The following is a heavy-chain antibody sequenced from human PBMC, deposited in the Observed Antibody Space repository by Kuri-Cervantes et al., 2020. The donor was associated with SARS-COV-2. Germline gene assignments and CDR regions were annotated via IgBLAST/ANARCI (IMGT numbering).Heavy chain of an antibody. CDR3: ARRGVAVPAAIDYSYGMDV. CDR2: IYPGDSDT. V-gene: IGHV5-51*01. Sequence: KVSCKGSGYSFTSYWIGWVRQMPGKGLEWTGIIYPGDSDTRYSPSFQGQVTISADKSISTAYLQWSSLKASDTAMYYCARRGVAVPAAIDYSYGMDVWGQGTTVTVSS. D-gene: IGHD2-2*01. CDR1: GYSFTSYW. J-gene: IGHJ6*02.